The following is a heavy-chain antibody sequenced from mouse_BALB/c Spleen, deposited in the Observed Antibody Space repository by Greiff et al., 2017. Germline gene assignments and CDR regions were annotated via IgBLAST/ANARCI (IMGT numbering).Heavy chain of an antibody. J-gene: IGHJ4*01. D-gene: IGHD2-2*01. Sequence: QVQLQQSGAELMKPGASVKISCKATGYTFSSYWIEWVKQRPGHGLEWIGEILPGSGSTNYNAKFKGKATFTADTSSNTAYMQLSSLTSEDSAVYYCARGGYDGVDYWGQGTSVTVSA. CDR1: GYTFSSYW. V-gene: IGHV1-9*01. CDR2: ILPGSGST. CDR3: ARGGYDGVDY.